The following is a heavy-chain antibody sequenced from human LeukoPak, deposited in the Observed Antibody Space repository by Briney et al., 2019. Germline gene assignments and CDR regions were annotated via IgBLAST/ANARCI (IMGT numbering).Heavy chain of an antibody. CDR3: ARTTVTPPDYYYYGMDV. D-gene: IGHD4-17*01. CDR1: GGSISGYY. Sequence: SETLSLTCTVSGGSISGYYWSWIRQPPGKGLEWIGYIYYTGSTNYNPSLRSRVTISVDTSKNQFSLKLTSVTAADTAVYYCARTTVTPPDYYYYGMDVWGQGTTVTVSS. CDR2: IYYTGST. V-gene: IGHV4-59*01. J-gene: IGHJ6*02.